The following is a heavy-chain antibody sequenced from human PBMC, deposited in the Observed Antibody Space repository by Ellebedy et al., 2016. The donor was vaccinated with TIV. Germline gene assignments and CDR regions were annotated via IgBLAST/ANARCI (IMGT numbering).Heavy chain of an antibody. CDR2: TSGSGGAT. J-gene: IGHJ4*02. Sequence: GESLKISXAASGFTFSDYGMTWVRQAPGEGLEWVSGTSGSGGATDYADSVKGRFTISRDNSKNMLYLQMSSLRAEDTAVYYCARNLVVGPVPPFDNWGQGTLVTVSS. CDR3: ARNLVVGPVPPFDN. V-gene: IGHV3-23*01. CDR1: GFTFSDYG. D-gene: IGHD3-22*01.